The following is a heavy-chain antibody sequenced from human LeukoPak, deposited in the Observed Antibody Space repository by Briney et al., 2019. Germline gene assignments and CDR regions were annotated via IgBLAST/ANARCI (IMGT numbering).Heavy chain of an antibody. D-gene: IGHD4-23*01. J-gene: IGHJ4*02. CDR2: FHNSGTS. CDR1: DDSISDYC. CDR3: ARVPQRLPTVVNGFDY. Sequence: SETLSLTCTVSDDSISDYCRGWIRQPPGKGLEWIGYFHNSGTSTYNPSLNRRVTISAASSKNPFSLQLNSLTTADTAVYYSARVPQRLPTVVNGFDYWGQGTLLTVSS. V-gene: IGHV4-59*01.